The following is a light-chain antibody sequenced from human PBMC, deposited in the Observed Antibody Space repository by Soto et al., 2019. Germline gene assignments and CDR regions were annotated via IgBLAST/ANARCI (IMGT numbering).Light chain of an antibody. V-gene: IGKV3-15*01. J-gene: IGKJ1*01. Sequence: EIVVTQSPATLSVSPGERVTLSCMASQSVSSSLAWYQQRPGQAPRLLIYDTSTRAAGIAARFSGSGSGTEFTLTISSLQSADFAVYYCQQYVHWPPGTFGQGTTVDIK. CDR1: QSVSSS. CDR2: DTS. CDR3: QQYVHWPPGT.